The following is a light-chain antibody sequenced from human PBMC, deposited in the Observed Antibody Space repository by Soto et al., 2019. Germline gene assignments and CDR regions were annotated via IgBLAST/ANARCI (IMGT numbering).Light chain of an antibody. V-gene: IGKV3D-15*01. Sequence: EIVLTQSPATLSLSPGERATLSCRASQSVSSYLAWYQQKAGQAPRLLIYAASSRATGIPDRFRGSGSGTEFTLTISSLQSEDFAVYYCQQYNNWITFGQGTRLEIK. CDR1: QSVSSY. CDR2: AAS. CDR3: QQYNNWIT. J-gene: IGKJ5*01.